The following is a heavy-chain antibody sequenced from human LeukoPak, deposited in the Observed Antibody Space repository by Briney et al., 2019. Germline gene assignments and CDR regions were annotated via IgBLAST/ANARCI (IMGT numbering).Heavy chain of an antibody. D-gene: IGHD3-3*01. Sequence: SVKVSCKASGGTFSSYAISWVRQAPGQGLEWMGGIIPIFGTANYAQKFQGRVTITADESTSTAYMELSSLRSEDTAVYYFAHSPLLDWSGYYGYWGQGTLVTVSS. CDR2: IIPIFGTA. J-gene: IGHJ4*02. CDR1: GGTFSSYA. V-gene: IGHV1-69*13. CDR3: AHSPLLDWSGYYGY.